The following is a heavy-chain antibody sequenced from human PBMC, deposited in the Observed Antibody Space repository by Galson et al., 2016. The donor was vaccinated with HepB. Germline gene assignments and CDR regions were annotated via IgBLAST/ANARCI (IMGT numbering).Heavy chain of an antibody. V-gene: IGHV3-30*03. J-gene: IGHJ4*02. D-gene: IGHD3-3*01. CDR2: MSYDENHK. CDR3: ARDRGLRFLEWFMAW. Sequence: SLRLSCAASGFTFSYSWMTWVRQAPGKGLEWLGVMSYDENHKYYADYVKDRITISRDNFKNTLYLHMSGLRAEDTAVYYCARDRGLRFLEWFMAWWGQGTLVTVSS. CDR1: GFTFSYSW.